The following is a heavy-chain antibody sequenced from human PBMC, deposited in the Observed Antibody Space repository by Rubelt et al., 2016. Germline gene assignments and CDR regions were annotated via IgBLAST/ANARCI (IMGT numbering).Heavy chain of an antibody. J-gene: IGHJ4*01. CDR3: ARDGALTVRDY. CDR1: GYTFTGHY. Sequence: QVQLVQSGAEVKKPGASVKVSCKASGYTFTGHYTHWVRQAPGQGLEWLGSINPYSGGTNFAQKFQGRVTMTRDTSISTAYMELTRLRSDDTAVYYCARDGALTVRDYWGHGTLVTVSS. CDR2: INPYSGGT. D-gene: IGHD4-17*01. V-gene: IGHV1-2*02.